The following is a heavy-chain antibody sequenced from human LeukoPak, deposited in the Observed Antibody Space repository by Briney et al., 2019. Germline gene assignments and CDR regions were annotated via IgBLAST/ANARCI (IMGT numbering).Heavy chain of an antibody. J-gene: IGHJ6*03. D-gene: IGHD4-17*01. CDR3: AKELGDYEYYYMDV. CDR1: GFTFSSYA. CDR2: ISYDGSNK. V-gene: IGHV3-30*18. Sequence: GGSLRLSCAASGFTFSSYAMSWVRQAPGKGLEWVAVISYDGSNKYYADSVKGRFTISRDNSKNTLYLQMNSLRAEDTAVYYCAKELGDYEYYYMDVWGKGTTVTVSS.